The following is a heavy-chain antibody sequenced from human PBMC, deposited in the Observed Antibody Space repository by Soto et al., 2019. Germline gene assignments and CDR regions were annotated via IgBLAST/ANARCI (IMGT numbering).Heavy chain of an antibody. CDR1: GFTFSSYS. CDR3: ARVKGSTKVHWFDR. D-gene: IGHD2-2*01. Sequence: GGSLRLSCAASGFTFSSYSMNWVRQAPGKGLEWVSSISSSSSYIYYADSVKGRFTISRDNAKNSLYLQMNSLRAEDTAVYYCARVKGSTKVHWFDRCGGTTLATVSS. J-gene: IGHJ5*02. V-gene: IGHV3-21*01. CDR2: ISSSSSYI.